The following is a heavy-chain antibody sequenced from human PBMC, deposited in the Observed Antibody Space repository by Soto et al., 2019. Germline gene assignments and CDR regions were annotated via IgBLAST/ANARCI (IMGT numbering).Heavy chain of an antibody. CDR3: AQANVIVVAGSTFDY. CDR2: IYHGGTT. D-gene: IGHD3-16*02. J-gene: IGHJ4*01. V-gene: IGHV4-38-2*02. CDR1: GYSISSGSC. Sequence: SETXSLTCTFSGYSISSGSCCWCIRQPPGKGPEWIASIYHGGTTFYNPSLKSRVTVSVDKSNNQFSLKLRSVTAADTAVYYCAQANVIVVAGSTFDYWGHGTLVTVSS.